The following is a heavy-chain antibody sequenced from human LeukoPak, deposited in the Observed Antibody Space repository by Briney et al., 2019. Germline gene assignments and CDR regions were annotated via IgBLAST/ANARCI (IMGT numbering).Heavy chain of an antibody. D-gene: IGHD3-22*01. Sequence: SETLSLTCTVSGGSITSGNWWSWVRQPPGKGLEYIGEIFHTGETKYNPSLNGRVTISIDKFKNQFSLRLSSVTAADTAVYYCARLTRGMIVVVIDYWGQGTLVTVSS. J-gene: IGHJ4*02. CDR2: IFHTGET. CDR3: ARLTRGMIVVVIDY. CDR1: GGSITSGNW. V-gene: IGHV4-4*02.